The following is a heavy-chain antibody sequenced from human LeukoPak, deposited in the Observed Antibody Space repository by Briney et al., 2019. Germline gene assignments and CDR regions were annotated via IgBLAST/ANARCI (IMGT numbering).Heavy chain of an antibody. J-gene: IGHJ6*02. CDR1: GFTFSSFE. D-gene: IGHD3-16*01. V-gene: IGHV3-48*03. CDR2: INSFGTTI. CDR3: ARDWGYYYYYGMDV. Sequence: GGSLRLSCAASGFTFSSFEMNWVRQAPGKGLEWLSNINSFGTTIYYADSVKGRFTISRDNAKNSLYLQMNSLRAEDTAVYYCARDWGYYYYYGMDVWGQGTTVTVSS.